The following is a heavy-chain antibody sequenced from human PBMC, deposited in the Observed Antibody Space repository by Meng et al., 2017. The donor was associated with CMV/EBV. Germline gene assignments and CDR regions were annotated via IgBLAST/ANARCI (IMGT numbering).Heavy chain of an antibody. Sequence: ASVKVSCKASGYTFTDYDVNWVRQAAGQGLEGMGWMNPYSGNTGYAQKFQGRVTVTRNTSISTAYMELTSLRSEDTAVYYCARDLTGSTRGGRFDSWGQGTLVTVSS. V-gene: IGHV1-8*03. CDR2: MNPYSGNT. D-gene: IGHD1-7*01. CDR3: ARDLTGSTRGGRFDS. CDR1: GYTFTDYD. J-gene: IGHJ5*01.